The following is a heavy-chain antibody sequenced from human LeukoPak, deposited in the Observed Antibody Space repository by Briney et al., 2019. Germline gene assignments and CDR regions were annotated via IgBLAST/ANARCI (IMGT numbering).Heavy chain of an antibody. CDR2: MNPNSGNT. CDR3: ARGYSSGWYRNYYYYMDV. D-gene: IGHD6-19*01. V-gene: IGHV1-8*03. Sequence: ASVKVSCKASGYTFTGYYMHWVRQAPGQGLEWMGWMNPNSGNTGYAQKFQGRVTITRNTSISTAYMELSSLRSEDTAVYYCARGYSSGWYRNYYYYMDVWGKGTTVTVSS. J-gene: IGHJ6*03. CDR1: GYTFTGYY.